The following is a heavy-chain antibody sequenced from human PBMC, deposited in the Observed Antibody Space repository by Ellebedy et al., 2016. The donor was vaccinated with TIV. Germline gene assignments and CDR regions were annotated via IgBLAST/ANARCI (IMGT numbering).Heavy chain of an antibody. CDR3: ATWRYFDWLPPSYYFYYAMDV. J-gene: IGHJ6*02. CDR2: IKQDGSER. CDR1: GFTISTYW. Sequence: GESLKISCTASGFTISTYWMTWVRQGPGKGLEWVASIKQDGSERFYVDSVRGRFTISRDDARNSLYLQMNSLRAEDTAVYYCATWRYFDWLPPSYYFYYAMDVWGQGTTVTVSS. V-gene: IGHV3-7*03. D-gene: IGHD3-9*01.